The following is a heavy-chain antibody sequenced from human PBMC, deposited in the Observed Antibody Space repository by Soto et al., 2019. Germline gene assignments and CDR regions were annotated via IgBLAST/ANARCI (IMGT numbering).Heavy chain of an antibody. J-gene: IGHJ3*02. Sequence: GESLKISCKGSGYSFTSYWIGWVRQMPGKGLEWMGIIYPGDSDTRYSPSFQGQVTISADKSISTAYLQWSSLKASDTAMYYCASQIRDDILTGYYPGAFDIWGQGTMVTVSS. CDR1: GYSFTSYW. D-gene: IGHD3-9*01. CDR3: ASQIRDDILTGYYPGAFDI. V-gene: IGHV5-51*01. CDR2: IYPGDSDT.